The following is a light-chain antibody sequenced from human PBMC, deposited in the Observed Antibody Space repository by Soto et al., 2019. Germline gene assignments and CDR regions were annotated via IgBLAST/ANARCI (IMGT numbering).Light chain of an antibody. Sequence: EIVMSQSPSTLSVSQGERATLSCRASQSVSSNLAWYQQKPGQAPRLLIYGASTRATGIPARFSGSGSGTEFTLTISSLQSEDFAVYYCQQYNNWPPWTFGQGTKVDI. V-gene: IGKV3-15*01. CDR2: GAS. CDR3: QQYNNWPPWT. J-gene: IGKJ1*01. CDR1: QSVSSN.